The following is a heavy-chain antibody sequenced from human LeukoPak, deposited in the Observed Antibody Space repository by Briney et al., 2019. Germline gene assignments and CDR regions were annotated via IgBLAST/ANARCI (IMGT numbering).Heavy chain of an antibody. CDR3: ARGKWIRFLEWTLYYYYGMDV. CDR2: MNPNGGNT. Sequence: ASVKVSCKASGYTFTSYDINWVRQATGQGLEWMGWMNPNGGNTGYAQKFQGRVTMTRNTSISTAYMELSSLRSEDTAVYYCARGKWIRFLEWTLYYYYGMDVWGQGTTVTVSS. D-gene: IGHD3-3*01. J-gene: IGHJ6*02. CDR1: GYTFTSYD. V-gene: IGHV1-8*01.